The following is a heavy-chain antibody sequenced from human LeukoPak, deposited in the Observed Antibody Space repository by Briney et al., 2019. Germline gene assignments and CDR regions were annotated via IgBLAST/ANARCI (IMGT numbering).Heavy chain of an antibody. Sequence: ASVKVSCKASGYTFTSYYMHWVRQAPGQGLEWMGWINPNSGGTNYAQKFQGRVTMTRDTSISTAYMELSRLRSDDTAVYYCARVSKRIAAAGHHNWFDPWGQGTLVTVSS. CDR1: GYTFTSYY. CDR2: INPNSGGT. CDR3: ARVSKRIAAAGHHNWFDP. V-gene: IGHV1-2*02. D-gene: IGHD6-13*01. J-gene: IGHJ5*02.